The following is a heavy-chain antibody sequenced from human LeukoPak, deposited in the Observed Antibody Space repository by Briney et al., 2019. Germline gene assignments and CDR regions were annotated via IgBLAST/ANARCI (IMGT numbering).Heavy chain of an antibody. D-gene: IGHD2-2*01. V-gene: IGHV3-15*05. J-gene: IGHJ6*02. CDR2: IYRNADGGTT. CDR1: GFTFSNAW. Sequence: GGSLRLSCAASGFTFSNAWMTWVRQAPGKGLEWVGRIYRNADGGTTDYAAHVKCRFTISRDDSKNTLYLQMNSLKTEDTAVYYCTTDSYCSTTTCYASSNYYYGLDAWGQGTSVTVSS. CDR3: TTDSYCSTTTCYASSNYYYGLDA.